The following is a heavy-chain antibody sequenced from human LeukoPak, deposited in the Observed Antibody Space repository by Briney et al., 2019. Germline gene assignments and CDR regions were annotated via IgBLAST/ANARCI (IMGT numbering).Heavy chain of an antibody. D-gene: IGHD2-2*01. CDR3: ARNPTWEYCSSTSCSTTPFDY. CDR1: GFTFSGYD. J-gene: IGHJ4*02. Sequence: GGSLRLSCAASGFTFSGYDMSWVRQAPGKGLEWVSYTSSSSSTIYYADSVKSRFTISRDNAKNSLYLQMNSLRAEDTAVYYCARNPTWEYCSSTSCSTTPFDYWGQGTLVTVSS. CDR2: TSSSSSTI. V-gene: IGHV3-48*04.